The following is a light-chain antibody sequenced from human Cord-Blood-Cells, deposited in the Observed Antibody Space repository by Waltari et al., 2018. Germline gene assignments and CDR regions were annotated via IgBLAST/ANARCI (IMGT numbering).Light chain of an antibody. J-gene: IGLJ1*01. V-gene: IGLV2-14*03. Sequence: QSALPQPASVSGSPGQSITISCTGTSSDVGGYNYVSWYQQHPGTAPKLMIYDVSKRPSGFSNRFPGSKSGNTASLTISGLQAEDEADYYCSSYTSSSNYVFGTGTKVTVL. CDR2: DVS. CDR3: SSYTSSSNYV. CDR1: SSDVGGYNY.